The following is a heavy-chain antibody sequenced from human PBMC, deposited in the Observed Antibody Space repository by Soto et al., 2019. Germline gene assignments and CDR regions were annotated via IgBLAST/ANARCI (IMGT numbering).Heavy chain of an antibody. CDR2: IYPGDSDT. Sequence: RNSCRGVGDSITSYWVGRVRKMPGKGLEWMGIIYPGDSDTRYSPSFQGQVTISADKSISTAYLQWSSLKASDTAMYYCATDSNGFLWGPTNDFDIWGQGTMVTVSS. D-gene: IGHD3-22*01. J-gene: IGHJ3*02. V-gene: IGHV5-51*01. CDR1: GDSITSYW. CDR3: ATDSNGFLWGPTNDFDI.